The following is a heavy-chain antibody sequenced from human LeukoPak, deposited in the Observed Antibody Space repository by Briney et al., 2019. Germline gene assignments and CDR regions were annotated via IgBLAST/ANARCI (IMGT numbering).Heavy chain of an antibody. Sequence: PGGSLRLSCAASGFTFSSYSMNWVRQAPGKGLEWVSYISSSSSTIYYADSVKGRFTISRDNAKNSLYLQMNSLRAEDTAVYYCASMGIAAAGQGDGAFDIWGQGTMVTVSS. D-gene: IGHD6-13*01. CDR3: ASMGIAAAGQGDGAFDI. CDR1: GFTFSSYS. CDR2: ISSSSSTI. J-gene: IGHJ3*02. V-gene: IGHV3-48*01.